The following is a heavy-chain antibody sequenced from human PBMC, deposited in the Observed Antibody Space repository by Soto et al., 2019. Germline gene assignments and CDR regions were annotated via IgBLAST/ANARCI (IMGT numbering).Heavy chain of an antibody. D-gene: IGHD2-2*01. J-gene: IGHJ4*02. CDR1: GFVFKMYY. CDR2: ISDDGKIT. Sequence: PGGSLRLSCEASGFVFKMYYMHWVRQVPGKGPEWVSRISDDGKITTYADSVKDRFTISRDNAKDTLYLQLDNLRGDETGLYYCIRGPRASSSGTGAYWGQGTQVTVSS. V-gene: IGHV3-74*01. CDR3: IRGPRASSSGTGAY.